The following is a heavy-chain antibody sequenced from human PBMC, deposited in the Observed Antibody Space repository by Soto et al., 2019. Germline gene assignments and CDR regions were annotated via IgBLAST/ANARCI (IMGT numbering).Heavy chain of an antibody. D-gene: IGHD3-9*01. CDR2: INTGNGYT. CDR1: GYTFATYA. CDR3: TRVNTIFLNPDCYSDDMDV. V-gene: IGHV1-3*04. J-gene: IGHJ6*04. Sequence: QVPLVQSGAEVKKPGASVKVSCKASGYTFATYAIHWVRQAPGQRLEWMGWINTGNGYTEYSQNFRGRVTITRDTSASTAYMELSSLRSEDTSMYYCTRVNTIFLNPDCYSDDMDVWGEGTTVTVAS.